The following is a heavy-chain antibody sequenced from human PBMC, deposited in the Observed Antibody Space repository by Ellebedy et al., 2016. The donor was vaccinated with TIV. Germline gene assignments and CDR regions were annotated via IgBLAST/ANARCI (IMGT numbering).Heavy chain of an antibody. CDR2: ISYDGVKK. CDR1: GFTFRNYG. D-gene: IGHD3/OR15-3a*01. J-gene: IGHJ4*02. Sequence: GGSLRLSXAASGFTFRNYGMHWVRQAPGKGLEWVAFISYDGVKKSYADSVKGRFTISRDNSKNTLALEMNTLRAEDTAVYYCAKESRGDFWTIHYRSPLDNWGQGTLVTVSS. V-gene: IGHV3-30*18. CDR3: AKESRGDFWTIHYRSPLDN.